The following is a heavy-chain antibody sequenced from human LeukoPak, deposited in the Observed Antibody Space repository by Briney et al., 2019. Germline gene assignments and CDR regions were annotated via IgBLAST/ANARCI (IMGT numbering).Heavy chain of an antibody. CDR2: ISYNGINE. Sequence: GGSLRLSCAASGFTFSSYGMHWVRQAPGKGLEWMAVISYNGINEYYADSVKGRFTISRDNSKSTLLLQMNSLRAEDTAVYYCAKVRWDNSGWYYLDSWGQGTLVTVSS. J-gene: IGHJ4*02. V-gene: IGHV3-30*18. D-gene: IGHD6-19*01. CDR3: AKVRWDNSGWYYLDS. CDR1: GFTFSSYG.